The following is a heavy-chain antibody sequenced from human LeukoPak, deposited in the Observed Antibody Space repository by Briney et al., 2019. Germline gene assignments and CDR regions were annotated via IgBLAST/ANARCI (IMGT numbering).Heavy chain of an antibody. Sequence: GGSLRLSCAASGFTFDDYAMHWVRQAPGKGLEWVSGISWNSGSIGYADSVKGRFTISRDNAKNSLYLQMNSLRAEDTALYYCAKDSGSYRGAFDIWGQGTMVTVSS. D-gene: IGHD3-10*01. CDR1: GFTFDDYA. CDR3: AKDSGSYRGAFDI. J-gene: IGHJ3*02. CDR2: ISWNSGSI. V-gene: IGHV3-9*01.